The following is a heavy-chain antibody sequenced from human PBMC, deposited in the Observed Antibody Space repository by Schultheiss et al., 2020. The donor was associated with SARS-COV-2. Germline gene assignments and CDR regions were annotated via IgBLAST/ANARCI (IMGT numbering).Heavy chain of an antibody. V-gene: IGHV6-1*01. J-gene: IGHJ6*02. CDR2: TYYRSKWYN. CDR3: ARDRFDDYVWGSYRGRAYYYGMDV. Sequence: SQTLSLTCAISGDSVSSNSAARNWIRQSPSRGLEWLGRTYYRSKWYNDYAVSVKSRITINPDTSKNQFSLQLNSVTPEDTAVYYCARDRFDDYVWGSYRGRAYYYGMDVWGQGTTVTVSS. D-gene: IGHD3-16*02. CDR1: GDSVSSNSAA.